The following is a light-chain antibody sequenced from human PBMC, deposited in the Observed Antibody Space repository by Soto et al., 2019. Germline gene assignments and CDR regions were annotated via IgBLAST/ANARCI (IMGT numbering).Light chain of an antibody. CDR2: DVS. V-gene: IGLV2-14*01. Sequence: QSALTQPASVSGSPGQSITISCTGTSSDVGGYNYVSWYQQHPVKAPKLMSYDVSNRPSGVSNRVSGSKSGNTASLTISRLQAEDEADYYFSSYTSSSTVVFGGGTQLTVL. J-gene: IGLJ2*01. CDR1: SSDVGGYNY. CDR3: SSYTSSSTVV.